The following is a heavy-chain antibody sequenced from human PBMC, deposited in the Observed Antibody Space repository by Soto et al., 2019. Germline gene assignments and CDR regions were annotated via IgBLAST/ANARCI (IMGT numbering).Heavy chain of an antibody. Sequence: GGSLRLSSAASGFTFSSYSMNWVRQAPGKGLEWVSYISSSSSTIYYADSVKGRFTISRDNAKNSLYLQMNSLRDEDTAVYYCARKEGLLWFGDFPFDYWGQGTLVTVSS. J-gene: IGHJ4*02. CDR2: ISSSSSTI. V-gene: IGHV3-48*02. CDR1: GFTFSSYS. D-gene: IGHD3-10*01. CDR3: ARKEGLLWFGDFPFDY.